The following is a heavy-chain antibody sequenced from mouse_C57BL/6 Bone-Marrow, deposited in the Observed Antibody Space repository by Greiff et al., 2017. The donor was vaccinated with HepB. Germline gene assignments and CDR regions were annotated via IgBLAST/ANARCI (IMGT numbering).Heavy chain of an antibody. CDR3: VYDGYYGFAY. D-gene: IGHD2-3*01. V-gene: IGHV1-15*01. Sequence: VRRQRAGAALVRPVWGVTVSFPSSGYTLTDSSMHWVKQTPVHGLEWIGAIDPETGGTAYNQKFKGKAILTADKSSSTAYMELRSLTSEDSAVYYCVYDGYYGFAYWGQGTLVTVSA. J-gene: IGHJ3*01. CDR1: GYTLTDSS. CDR2: IDPETGGT.